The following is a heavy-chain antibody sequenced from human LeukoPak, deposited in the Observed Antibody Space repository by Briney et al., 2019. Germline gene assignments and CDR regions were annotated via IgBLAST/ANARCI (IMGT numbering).Heavy chain of an antibody. CDR3: SWEMDGSFGRRLEN. J-gene: IGHJ4*02. V-gene: IGHV3-15*01. Sequence: PGGSLRLSCAASGFNFNAAWMSWVRQTPGKGLEWIGRLKSKGSGGITDYAAPVKGRFAISRDDSKNTLYLQMNSLKIEDTAVYFCSWEMDGSFGRRLENWGQGTLVTVAS. CDR2: LKSKGSGGIT. CDR1: GFNFNAAW. D-gene: IGHD3-10*01.